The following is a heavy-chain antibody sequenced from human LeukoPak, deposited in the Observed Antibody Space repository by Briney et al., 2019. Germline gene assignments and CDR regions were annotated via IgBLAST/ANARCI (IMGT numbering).Heavy chain of an antibody. CDR1: GFTFSSYS. D-gene: IGHD3-22*01. J-gene: IGHJ4*02. Sequence: PGGSLRLSCAASGFTFSSYSMNWVRQAPGKGLEWVSSISSSSYIYYADSVKGRFTISRDNAKNSLYLQMNSLRAEDTAVYYCARFSGSSGYLGDYWGQGTLVTVSS. CDR2: ISSSSYI. CDR3: ARFSGSSGYLGDY. V-gene: IGHV3-21*01.